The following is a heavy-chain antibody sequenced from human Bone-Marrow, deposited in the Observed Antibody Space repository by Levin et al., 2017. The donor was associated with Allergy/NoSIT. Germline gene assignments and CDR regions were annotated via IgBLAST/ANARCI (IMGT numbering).Heavy chain of an antibody. CDR3: AKAPGWELLGFDY. CDR1: GFTFDDYA. Sequence: GGSLRLSCAASGFTFDDYAMHWVRQAPGKGLEWVSGISWNSGSIGYADSVKGRFTISRDNAKNSLYLQMNSLRAEDTALYYCAKAPGWELLGFDYWGQGTLVTVSS. D-gene: IGHD1-26*01. CDR2: ISWNSGSI. V-gene: IGHV3-9*01. J-gene: IGHJ4*02.